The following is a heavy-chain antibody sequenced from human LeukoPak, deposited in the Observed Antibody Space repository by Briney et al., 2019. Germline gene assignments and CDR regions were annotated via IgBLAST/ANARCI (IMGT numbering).Heavy chain of an antibody. CDR3: ARGGTEASSGDY. V-gene: IGHV1-2*06. CDR1: GYTFTAYF. CDR2: INPNSGGT. J-gene: IGHJ4*02. Sequence: ASVKVSCKASGYTFTAYFMHWVRQAPGQGLEWMGRINPNSGGTNYAQKFQGRVTMTRDTSITTAYMHLSRLTYDDTAVYYCARGGTEASSGDYWGQGTLVTVSS. D-gene: IGHD3-10*01.